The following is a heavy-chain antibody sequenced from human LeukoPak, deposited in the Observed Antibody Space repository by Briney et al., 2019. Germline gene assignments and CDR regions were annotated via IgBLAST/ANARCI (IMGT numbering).Heavy chain of an antibody. CDR2: IKDDGSHT. D-gene: IGHD6-25*01. V-gene: IGHV3-74*01. Sequence: GGALRLSCAASGLTFSSHWMHWVRQAPGKGLVWVSRIKDDGSHTNYADSVKGRFTISRDNAKNTLSLQMNSLRAEDTAVYYCARGSGIITGIDEWGQGTLVTVSS. CDR1: GLTFSSHW. CDR3: ARGSGIITGIDE. J-gene: IGHJ4*02.